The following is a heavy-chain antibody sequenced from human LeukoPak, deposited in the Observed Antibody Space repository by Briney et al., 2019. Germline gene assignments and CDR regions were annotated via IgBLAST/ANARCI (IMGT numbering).Heavy chain of an antibody. CDR3: ARDRQHYDFWSGYSDY. J-gene: IGHJ4*02. CDR1: GFTFSSYA. V-gene: IGHV3-30*01. D-gene: IGHD3-3*01. CDR2: ISYDGSNK. Sequence: GRSLRLSCAASGFTFSSYAMHWVRQAPGKGLEWVAVISYDGSNKYYADSVKGRFTISRDNSKNTLYLQMNSLRAEDTAVYYCARDRQHYDFWSGYSDYWGQGTPVTVSS.